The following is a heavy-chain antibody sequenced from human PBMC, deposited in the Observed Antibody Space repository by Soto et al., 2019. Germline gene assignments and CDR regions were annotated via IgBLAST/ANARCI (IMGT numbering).Heavy chain of an antibody. Sequence: GGSLRLSCAASGFTYSTYTMHWVRQAPGKGLEWVAVISYDGNNKFYADSVKGRFTISRDNSKNTLYLQMNSLGAEDTAVYYCARGMATIKVVGRYWGQGTLVTVSS. D-gene: IGHD2-15*01. V-gene: IGHV3-30-3*01. CDR3: ARGMATIKVVGRY. J-gene: IGHJ4*02. CDR1: GFTYSTYT. CDR2: ISYDGNNK.